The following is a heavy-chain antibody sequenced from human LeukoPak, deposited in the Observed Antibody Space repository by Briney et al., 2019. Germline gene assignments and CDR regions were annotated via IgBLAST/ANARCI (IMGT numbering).Heavy chain of an antibody. Sequence: SETLSLTCAVYSGSFSGYYWTWFRQPPGKGLEWIGEFKHSWGAKYNPSFKSRVTISVDTSNNHLSLSLNSVTAADTAVYYCAASLWFGIYPDYWGQGSLVTVSS. CDR1: SGSFSGYY. D-gene: IGHD3-10*01. V-gene: IGHV4-34*01. CDR2: FKHSWGA. J-gene: IGHJ4*02. CDR3: AASLWFGIYPDY.